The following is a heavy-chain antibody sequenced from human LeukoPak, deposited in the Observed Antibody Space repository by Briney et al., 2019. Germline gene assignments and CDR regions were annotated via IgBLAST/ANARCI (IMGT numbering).Heavy chain of an antibody. J-gene: IGHJ4*02. V-gene: IGHV3-7*03. CDR1: GFTFSSFW. CDR2: IRKDGSLQ. Sequence: GGSLRLSCAASGFTFSSFWMLWVRQAPGGGLEWVANIRKDGSLQYYVDSVEGRFTISRDNAKNSLYLQMNSLRADDTAVYYCTRVSGGYDLSDYWGQGTLVTVSS. D-gene: IGHD3-3*01. CDR3: TRVSGGYDLSDY.